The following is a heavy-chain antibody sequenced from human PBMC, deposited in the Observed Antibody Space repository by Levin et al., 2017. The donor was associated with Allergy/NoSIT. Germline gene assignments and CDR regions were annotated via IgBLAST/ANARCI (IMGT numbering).Heavy chain of an antibody. V-gene: IGHV1-2*02. CDR3: AIGPHLGGYFGSGLDAFDI. CDR1: GYTFTGYY. Sequence: PGESLKISCKASGYTFTGYYMHWVRQAPGQGLEWMGWIIPNSGVTNYAQKFQGRVTMTRDTSISTAYMELSRLRSDDTAVFYCAIGPHLGGYFGSGLDAFDIWGQGTMVTVSS. D-gene: IGHD3-10*01. J-gene: IGHJ3*02. CDR2: IIPNSGVT.